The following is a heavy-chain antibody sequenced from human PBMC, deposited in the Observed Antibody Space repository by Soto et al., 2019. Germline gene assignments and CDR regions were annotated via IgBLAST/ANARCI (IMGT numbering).Heavy chain of an antibody. V-gene: IGHV4-39*01. J-gene: IGHJ4*02. CDR1: GGSISSSSYY. CDR2: IYYSGST. CDR3: ARLSGYSYGYFDY. Sequence: ASETLSLTCTVSGGSISSSSYYWGWIRQPPGKGLEWIGSIYYSGSTYYNPSLKSRVTISVDTSKNQFSLKLSSVTAADTAVYYCARLSGYSYGYFDYWGQGTLVTVSS. D-gene: IGHD5-18*01.